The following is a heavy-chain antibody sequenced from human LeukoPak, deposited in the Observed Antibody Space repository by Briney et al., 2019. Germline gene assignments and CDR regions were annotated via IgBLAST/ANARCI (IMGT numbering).Heavy chain of an antibody. CDR3: ARSYGDPDY. Sequence: SETLSLTCAVYGGSFSGYYWSWIRQPPGKGLEWIGEINNSGSTNYNPSLKSRVTISVDTSKNQFSLKLSSVTAADTAVYYCARSYGDPDYWGQGTLVTVSS. CDR2: INNSGST. D-gene: IGHD4-17*01. CDR1: GGSFSGYY. V-gene: IGHV4-34*01. J-gene: IGHJ4*02.